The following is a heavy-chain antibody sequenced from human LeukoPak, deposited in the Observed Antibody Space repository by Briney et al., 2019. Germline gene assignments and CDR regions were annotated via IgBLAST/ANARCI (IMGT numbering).Heavy chain of an antibody. V-gene: IGHV1-18*01. Sequence: ASVKVSCKASGYTFTSYTINWVRQAPGQGLEWMGWISAYNGNTKYAQKLQGRVTMTTDTSTSTAYMELRSLRSDDTAVYYCARDLSTTTLGKNYFDYWGQGTLVTVSS. CDR1: GYTFTSYT. D-gene: IGHD1-26*01. CDR2: ISAYNGNT. J-gene: IGHJ4*02. CDR3: ARDLSTTTLGKNYFDY.